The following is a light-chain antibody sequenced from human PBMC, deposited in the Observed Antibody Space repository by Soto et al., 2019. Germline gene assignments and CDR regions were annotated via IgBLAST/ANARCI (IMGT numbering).Light chain of an antibody. V-gene: IGKV3-15*01. CDR3: QQYNYWPPWT. CDR2: DAS. Sequence: ILMTQSPATLFVSPGERATLSCRASQSVSNALAWYQQKPGQAPRLLIYDASTRATGIPARFSGSGSGTEFTLTISGLQSEDFAVYYCQQYNYWPPWTFGQGTKVEIK. CDR1: QSVSNA. J-gene: IGKJ1*01.